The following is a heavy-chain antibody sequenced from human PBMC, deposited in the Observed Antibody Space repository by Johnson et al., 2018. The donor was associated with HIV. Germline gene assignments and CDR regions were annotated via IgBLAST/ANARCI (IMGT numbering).Heavy chain of an antibody. CDR3: ARYSITIFGVVISDAFDI. Sequence: VQLVESGGGLVQPGRSLRLSCAASGFTFNKYGMHWVRQAPGKGLEWVSYISSSGSTIYYADSVKGRFTISRDNSKNTLYLQMNSLRAEDTAVYYCARYSITIFGVVISDAFDIWGQGTMVTVSS. CDR2: ISSSGSTI. CDR1: GFTFNKYG. D-gene: IGHD3-3*01. J-gene: IGHJ3*02. V-gene: IGHV3-48*01.